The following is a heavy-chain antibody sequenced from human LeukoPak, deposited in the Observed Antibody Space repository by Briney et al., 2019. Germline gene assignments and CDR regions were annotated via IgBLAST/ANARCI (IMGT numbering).Heavy chain of an antibody. CDR2: IYYSGST. CDR1: GGSISSYY. D-gene: IGHD6-13*01. V-gene: IGHV4-59*01. CDR3: ARATYSSSWPYCFDY. J-gene: IGHJ4*02. Sequence: PSETLSLTCTVSGGSISSYYWSWIRQPPGKGLEWIGYIYYSGSTNYNPSLKSRVTISVDTSKNQFSLKLSSVTAADTAVYYCARATYSSSWPYCFDYWGQGTLVTVSS.